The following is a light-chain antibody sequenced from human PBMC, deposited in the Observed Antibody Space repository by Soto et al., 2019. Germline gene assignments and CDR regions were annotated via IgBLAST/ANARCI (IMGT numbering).Light chain of an antibody. CDR3: SSYTTSTTVV. V-gene: IGLV2-14*01. CDR2: QVS. Sequence: QSALTQPASVSGSPGQSITISCTGTSSDVGNYNYVSWYQQHPGKAPKLMIYQVSNRPSGVSNRFSGSKSGNTASLTISGLQAEDEADYYCSSYTTSTTVVVGGGTKLTVL. J-gene: IGLJ2*01. CDR1: SSDVGNYNY.